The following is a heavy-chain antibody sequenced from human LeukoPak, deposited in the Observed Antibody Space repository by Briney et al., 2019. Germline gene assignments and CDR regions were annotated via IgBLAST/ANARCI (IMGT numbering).Heavy chain of an antibody. J-gene: IGHJ5*02. Sequence: ASVKVSCKASGGTFTSYAISWVRQAPGQGLEWMGGIIPIFGTANYAQKFQGRVTITADESTSTAYMELSSLRSEDTAVYYCARDDITMVRGVRENWFDPWGQGTLVTVSS. D-gene: IGHD3-10*01. V-gene: IGHV1-69*13. CDR1: GGTFTSYA. CDR3: ARDDITMVRGVRENWFDP. CDR2: IIPIFGTA.